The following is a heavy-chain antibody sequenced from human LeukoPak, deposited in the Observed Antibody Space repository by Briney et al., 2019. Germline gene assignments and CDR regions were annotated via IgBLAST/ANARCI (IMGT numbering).Heavy chain of an antibody. J-gene: IGHJ3*02. Sequence: SETLSLTCTVSGGSISSYYWSWIWQPPGKGLEWIGYIYYSGSTNYNPSLKSRVTISVDTSKNQFSLKLSSVTAADTAVYYCARLPNCGGDCYSQDAFDIWGQGTMVTVSS. V-gene: IGHV4-59*08. CDR1: GGSISSYY. D-gene: IGHD2-21*02. CDR3: ARLPNCGGDCYSQDAFDI. CDR2: IYYSGST.